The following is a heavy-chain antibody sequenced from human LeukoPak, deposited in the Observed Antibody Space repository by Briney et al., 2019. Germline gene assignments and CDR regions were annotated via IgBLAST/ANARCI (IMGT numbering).Heavy chain of an antibody. D-gene: IGHD3-22*01. Sequence: GSLRLSCAASGFTFSSHAMSWVRQAPGKGLEWIGYIYYSGSTNYNPSLKSRVTISVDTSKNQFSLKLSSVTAADTAVYYCARLGDSSGYYSDYWGQGTLVTVSS. V-gene: IGHV4-59*08. CDR3: ARLGDSSGYYSDY. J-gene: IGHJ4*02. CDR2: IYYSGST. CDR1: GFTFSSHA.